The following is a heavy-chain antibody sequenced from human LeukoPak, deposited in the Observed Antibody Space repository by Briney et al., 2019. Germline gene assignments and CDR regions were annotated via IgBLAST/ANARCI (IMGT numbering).Heavy chain of an antibody. D-gene: IGHD3-9*01. Sequence: SETLSLTCTVSGGSISSSSYYWGWIRQPPGKGLEWIGSIYYSGSTYYNPSLKSRVTISVDTSKNQFSLKLSSVTAADTAVYYCAREKRDYDILTGYSPFDYWGQGTLVTVSS. V-gene: IGHV4-39*07. CDR2: IYYSGST. CDR3: AREKRDYDILTGYSPFDY. J-gene: IGHJ4*02. CDR1: GGSISSSSYY.